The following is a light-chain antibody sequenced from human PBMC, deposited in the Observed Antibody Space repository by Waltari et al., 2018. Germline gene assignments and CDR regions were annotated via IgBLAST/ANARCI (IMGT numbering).Light chain of an antibody. J-gene: IGKJ4*01. V-gene: IGKV4-1*01. CDR2: WAS. CDR3: QQYYTTPLT. CDR1: QSLLYSYSNENY. Sequence: DIVMTQSPDSLAVSLGDRATINCKCSQSLLYSYSNENYLAWYQHKPGQPPKLLIYWASTRKTGVPDRFSGSGSGTDFILTISSLQAEDVAVYYCQQYYTTPLTFGGGTKVVI.